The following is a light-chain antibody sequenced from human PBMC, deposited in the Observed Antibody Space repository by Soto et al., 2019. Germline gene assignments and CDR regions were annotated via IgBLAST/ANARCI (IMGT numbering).Light chain of an antibody. Sequence: DLQMTQSPSSLSASVGDRVTITCRASQAIYNYLAWYQQKPGKVPTLLISAASTLQSGVPSRFSGRGSGTDFNLTSSSLQPEDVATYYCQKFSAVPTFGGGTKVEI. CDR1: QAIYNY. CDR2: AAS. J-gene: IGKJ4*01. V-gene: IGKV1-27*01. CDR3: QKFSAVPT.